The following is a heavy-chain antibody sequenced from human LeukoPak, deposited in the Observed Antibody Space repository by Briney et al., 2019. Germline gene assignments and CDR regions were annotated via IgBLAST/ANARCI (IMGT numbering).Heavy chain of an antibody. J-gene: IGHJ4*02. V-gene: IGHV1-69*04. Sequence: SVKVSCKASGGTFSSYAISWVRQAPGQGLEWMGRIIPILGIANYAQKFQGGVTITADKSTSTAYMELSSLRSEDTAVYYRARDLRAYSYGYSYWGQGTLVTVSS. CDR3: ARDLRAYSYGYSY. D-gene: IGHD5-18*01. CDR1: GGTFSSYA. CDR2: IIPILGIA.